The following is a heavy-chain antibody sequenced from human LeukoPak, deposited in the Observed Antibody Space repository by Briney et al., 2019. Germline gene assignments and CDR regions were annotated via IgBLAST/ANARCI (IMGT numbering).Heavy chain of an antibody. V-gene: IGHV1-24*01. J-gene: IGHJ4*02. D-gene: IGHD6-13*01. CDR3: ATDPGIAAAGTPYYFDY. CDR2: FDPEDSET. CDR1: GYTLTELS. Sequence: GASVKVSCKVSGYTLTELSMHWVRQAPGKGLEWMGGFDPEDSETIYAQKFQGRVTMTEDTSTDTAYMELSSLRSEDTAVYYCATDPGIAAAGTPYYFDYWGQGTLVTVSS.